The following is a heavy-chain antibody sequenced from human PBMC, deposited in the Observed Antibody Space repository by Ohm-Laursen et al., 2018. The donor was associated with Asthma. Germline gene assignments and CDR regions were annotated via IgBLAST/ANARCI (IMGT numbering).Heavy chain of an antibody. CDR3: ARDDVGMDV. CDR2: ITSYSSTT. Sequence: SLRLSCTASGFTFSSYSMNWVRQAPGKGLEWVSYITSYSSTTYYADSVKGRFTISRDNSKNTLYLQMNSLRAEDTAVYYCARDDVGMDVWGQGTTVTVSS. J-gene: IGHJ6*02. V-gene: IGHV3-48*01. CDR1: GFTFSSYS.